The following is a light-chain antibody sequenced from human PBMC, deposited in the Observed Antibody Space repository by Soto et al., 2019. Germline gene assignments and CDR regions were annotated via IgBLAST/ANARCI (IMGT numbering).Light chain of an antibody. Sequence: DIHVTLSPSSLSASAGARVTITFRASQSISSYLNWYQQKPGKAPKLLIYAASSLQSGVPSRFSGSGSGTDFTLTISSLQPEDFAIYYCQQYNNWWTFGQGTKVDNK. CDR2: AAS. J-gene: IGKJ1*01. CDR1: QSISSY. V-gene: IGKV1-39*01. CDR3: QQYNNWWT.